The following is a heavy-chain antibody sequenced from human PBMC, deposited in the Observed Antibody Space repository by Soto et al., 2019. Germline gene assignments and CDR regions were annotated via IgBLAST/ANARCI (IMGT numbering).Heavy chain of an antibody. J-gene: IGHJ6*02. CDR3: ARMAGEVDPVPPIGMDV. V-gene: IGHV1-69*13. CDR2: IIPIFGTA. CDR1: GGPFSSYA. Sequence: SVKVSCKASGGPFSSYAISWLRQAPGQGLEWMGGIIPIFGTANYAQKFQGRVTITADESTSTAYMELSSLRSEDTAVYYCARMAGEVDPVPPIGMDVWGQGTTVTV. D-gene: IGHD6-19*01.